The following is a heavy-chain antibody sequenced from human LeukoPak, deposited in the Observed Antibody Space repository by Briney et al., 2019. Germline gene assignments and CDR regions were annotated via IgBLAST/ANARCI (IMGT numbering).Heavy chain of an antibody. Sequence: GRSLRLSCAASGFTFSSYGMHWVRQAPGKGLEWVAVISYDGSSKYYADSVKGRFTISRDNSKNTLYLQMNSLRAEDTAVYYCAYMSSDYWGQGTLVTVSS. CDR1: GFTFSSYG. CDR2: ISYDGSSK. J-gene: IGHJ4*02. V-gene: IGHV3-30*03. CDR3: AYMSSDY. D-gene: IGHD2-2*02.